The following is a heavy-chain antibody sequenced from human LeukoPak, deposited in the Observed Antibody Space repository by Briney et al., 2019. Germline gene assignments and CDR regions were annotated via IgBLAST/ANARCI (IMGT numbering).Heavy chain of an antibody. CDR3: ARGIRQWGMAPRFDP. CDR2: MHYSGST. J-gene: IGHJ5*02. D-gene: IGHD3-16*01. CDR1: GGSVNSDY. Sequence: SETLSLTCTVSGGSVNSDYWSWIRQPPGKGLEWIGYMHYSGSTDYNPSLKSRVTISVHTSRNQFSLKLSSVTAADTAVYYCARGIRQWGMAPRFDPWGQGTLVTVSS. V-gene: IGHV4-59*02.